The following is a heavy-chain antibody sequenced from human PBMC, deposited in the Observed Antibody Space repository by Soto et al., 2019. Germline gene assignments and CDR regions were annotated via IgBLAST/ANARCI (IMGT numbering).Heavy chain of an antibody. V-gene: IGHV3-7*01. CDR1: GFTISRFW. D-gene: IGHD6-19*01. J-gene: IGHJ4*02. CDR2: IKQNGSEK. Sequence: VQLVESGGGLVQPGGSLRLSCAASGFTISRFWMSWVRQAPGKGLEWVANIKQNGSEKYYVDSVKGRFTISRDNAKNSLYLQMNSLRAEDTAVYYCARALCSETDELWGQGTLVTVSS. CDR3: ARALCSETDEL.